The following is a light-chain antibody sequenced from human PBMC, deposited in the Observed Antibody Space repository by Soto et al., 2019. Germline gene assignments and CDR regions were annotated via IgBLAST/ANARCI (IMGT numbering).Light chain of an antibody. J-gene: IGLJ2*01. Sequence: QSVLTQPPSASGSPGQSVTISCTGTSSVVGTYSYVSWYQQHPGKAPKLMIYEVSKRPSGVPDRFSGSKSGNTASLTVSGLQAEDEADYYCSSYAGSNTVVFGGGTKLTVL. V-gene: IGLV2-8*01. CDR3: SSYAGSNTVV. CDR2: EVS. CDR1: SSVVGTYSY.